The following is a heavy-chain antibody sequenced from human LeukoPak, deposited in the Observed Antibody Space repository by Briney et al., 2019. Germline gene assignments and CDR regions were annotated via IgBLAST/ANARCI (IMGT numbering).Heavy chain of an antibody. CDR1: GFTFSSYS. Sequence: PGGSLRLSCAASGFTFSSYSMNWVRQAPGKGLEWVSYISSSSSTIHYADSVKGRFTISRDNAKNSLYLQMNSLRAEDTAVYYCPRDSRGISHFDYWGQGTLVTVSS. V-gene: IGHV3-48*04. CDR3: PRDSRGISHFDY. CDR2: ISSSSSTI. J-gene: IGHJ4*02. D-gene: IGHD3-16*01.